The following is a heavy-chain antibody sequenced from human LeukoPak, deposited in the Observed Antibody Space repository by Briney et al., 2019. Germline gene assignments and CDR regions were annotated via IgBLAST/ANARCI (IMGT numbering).Heavy chain of an antibody. J-gene: IGHJ4*02. CDR3: AKSEYQLLSPFDY. D-gene: IGHD2-2*01. V-gene: IGHV3-23*01. CDR1: GFTFSSYA. Sequence: GRSLRLSCAASGFTFSSYAKSWVRQAPGKGLEWVSAISGSGGSTYYADSVKGRFTISRDNSKNTLYLQMNSLRAEDTAVYYCAKSEYQLLSPFDYWGQGTLVTVSS. CDR2: ISGSGGST.